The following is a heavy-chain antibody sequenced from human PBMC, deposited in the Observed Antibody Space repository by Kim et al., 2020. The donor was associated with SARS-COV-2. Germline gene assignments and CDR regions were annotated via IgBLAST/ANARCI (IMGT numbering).Heavy chain of an antibody. Sequence: TSNADPWKGRFTITRDNSKNTMYLQMNSLRAEDTAVYYCAKDHGGYFGYWGQGTLVTVSS. J-gene: IGHJ4*02. V-gene: IGHV3-23*01. D-gene: IGHD3-9*01. CDR2: T. CDR3: AKDHGGYFGY.